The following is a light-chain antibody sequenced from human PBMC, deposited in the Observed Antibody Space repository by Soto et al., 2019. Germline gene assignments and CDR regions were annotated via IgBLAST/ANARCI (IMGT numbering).Light chain of an antibody. CDR2: DVS. V-gene: IGLV2-11*01. CDR3: CSYAGSYSYV. Sequence: QSVLTQPASVSGSPGQSITISCTGTSSDVGNYNYVSWYQLHPGKAPKLMIYDVSKRPSGVPDRFSGSKSGNTASLTISGLQAEDEADYYCCSYAGSYSYVFGTGTKVTVL. CDR1: SSDVGNYNY. J-gene: IGLJ1*01.